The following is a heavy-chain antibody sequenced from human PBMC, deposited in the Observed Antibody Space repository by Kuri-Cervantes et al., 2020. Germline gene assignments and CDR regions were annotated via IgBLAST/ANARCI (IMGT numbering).Heavy chain of an antibody. J-gene: IGHJ4*02. Sequence: GESLNISCTVSGFTFRSYTMSWVRLAPGKGLEWVANIKQDGSEKYYVDSVKGRFTISRDNAKNSLYLQMNSLRAEDTAVYYCASMVRGTLLSYFDYWGQGTLVTVSS. D-gene: IGHD3-10*01. CDR1: GFTFRSYT. CDR2: IKQDGSEK. CDR3: ASMVRGTLLSYFDY. V-gene: IGHV3-7*01.